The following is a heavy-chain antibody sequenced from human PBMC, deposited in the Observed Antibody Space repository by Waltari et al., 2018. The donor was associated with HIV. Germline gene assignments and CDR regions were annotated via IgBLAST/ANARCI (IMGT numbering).Heavy chain of an antibody. CDR1: GFTFSSYW. CDR2: SDTDGSST. J-gene: IGHJ6*02. D-gene: IGHD2-2*02. V-gene: IGHV3-74*01. CDR3: ARGGHCSGISCYTGDYSYGLDV. Sequence: EVQLVESGGGLVQPGGSLRLSCAASGFTFSSYWIHWVRQAPGKGLGWVSRSDTDGSSTSDADSVKGRFTISRDNAKNTLYLQMNSLRAEDTAVYYCARGGHCSGISCYTGDYSYGLDVWGQGTTVTVSS.